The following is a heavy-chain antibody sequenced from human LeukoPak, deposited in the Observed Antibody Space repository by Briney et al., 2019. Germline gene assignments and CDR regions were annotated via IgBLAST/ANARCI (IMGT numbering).Heavy chain of an antibody. CDR2: IYHSGST. V-gene: IGHV4-38-2*02. D-gene: IGHD1-26*01. J-gene: IGHJ5*02. Sequence: SETLSLTCTVSGYSISSGYYWGWIRPPPGKGLEWIGSIYHSGSTYYNPSLKSRVTISVDTSKNQFSLKLSSVTAADTAVYYCARDGRRSGSYPGNWFDPWGQGTLVTVSS. CDR1: GYSISSGYY. CDR3: ARDGRRSGSYPGNWFDP.